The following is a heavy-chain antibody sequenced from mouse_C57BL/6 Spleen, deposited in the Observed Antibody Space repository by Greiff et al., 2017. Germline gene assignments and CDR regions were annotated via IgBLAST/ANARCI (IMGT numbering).Heavy chain of an antibody. Sequence: QVQLKQSGAELARLGASVKLSCKASGYTFTSYGIRWLKQRTGQGLEWIGEIYPRSGNTYYNEKFKGKATLTADKSSSTAYMELRSLTSKDSAVYFCARVWDGVVDYWGQGTTLTVSS. CDR2: IYPRSGNT. CDR1: GYTFTSYG. J-gene: IGHJ2*01. V-gene: IGHV1-81*01. D-gene: IGHD4-1*01. CDR3: ARVWDGVVDY.